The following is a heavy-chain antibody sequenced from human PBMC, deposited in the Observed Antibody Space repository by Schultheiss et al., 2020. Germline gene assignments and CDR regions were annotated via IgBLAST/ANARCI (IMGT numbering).Heavy chain of an antibody. J-gene: IGHJ4*02. CDR3: ARPLASGYYYGH. V-gene: IGHV4-39*07. D-gene: IGHD3-3*01. CDR2: IYYSGST. Sequence: SETLSLTCTVSGASISSYYWGWIRQPPGKGLEWIGSIYYSGSTNYNPSLKSRVTISVDTSKNQFSLKLSSVTAADTAVYYCARPLASGYYYGHWGQGTLVTVSS. CDR1: GASISSYY.